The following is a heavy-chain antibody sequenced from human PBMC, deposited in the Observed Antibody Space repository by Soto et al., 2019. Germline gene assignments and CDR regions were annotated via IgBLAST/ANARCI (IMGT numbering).Heavy chain of an antibody. CDR2: IYYSGST. CDR3: ARHEGGSGDYSFHY. J-gene: IGHJ4*02. CDR1: GGSVSSGSYY. V-gene: IGHV4-61*01. Sequence: SETLSLTCTVSGGSVSSGSYYWSWIRQPPGKGLEWIGYIYYSGSTNYNPSLKSRVTISVDTSKNQFSLKLSSVTAADTAVYYCARHEGGSGDYSFHYWGQGTLVTVSS. D-gene: IGHD4-17*01.